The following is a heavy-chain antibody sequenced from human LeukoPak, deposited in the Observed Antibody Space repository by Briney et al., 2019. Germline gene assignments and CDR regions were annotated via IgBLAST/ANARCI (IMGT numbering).Heavy chain of an antibody. CDR2: IIPIFGTA. CDR3: ARSYYGSGSYLSYYMDV. J-gene: IGHJ6*03. Sequence: SVKVSCKASGGTFSSYAISWVRQAPGQGVEWMGGIIPIFGTANYAQKFQGRVTITADESTSTAYMELSSLRSEDTAVYYCARSYYGSGSYLSYYMDVWGKGTTVTISS. V-gene: IGHV1-69*13. CDR1: GGTFSSYA. D-gene: IGHD3-10*01.